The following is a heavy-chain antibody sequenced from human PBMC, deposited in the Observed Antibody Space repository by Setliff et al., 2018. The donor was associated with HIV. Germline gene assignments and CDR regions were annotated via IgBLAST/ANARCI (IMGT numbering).Heavy chain of an antibody. CDR2: IWHAGNT. CDR3: ASANWNYLGYWFDP. J-gene: IGHJ5*02. D-gene: IGHD1-7*01. CDR1: GYSSAGNLA. Sequence: PSETLSLTCTVSGYSSAGNLAWAWIRQHPKKGLEWIGSIWHAGNTLYDPSLKSRVSISVDPSKNQFSLKLSSVTATDTAMYYCASANWNYLGYWFDPWGQGTLVT. V-gene: IGHV4-38-2*02.